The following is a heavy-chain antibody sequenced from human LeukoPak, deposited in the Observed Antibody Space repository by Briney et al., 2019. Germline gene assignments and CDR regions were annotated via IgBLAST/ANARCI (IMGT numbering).Heavy chain of an antibody. J-gene: IGHJ4*02. CDR2: SYYSGST. Sequence: SETLSLTCTVSGGSISSSGYYWRWIRQPPGKGLEWIGSSYYSGSTYYNPSLKSRVTISVDTSKNQFSLKLSPVTAADTAVYYCARDTAGSGRFDYWGQGTLVTVSS. CDR3: ARDTAGSGRFDY. CDR1: GGSISSSGYY. V-gene: IGHV4-39*07. D-gene: IGHD3-10*01.